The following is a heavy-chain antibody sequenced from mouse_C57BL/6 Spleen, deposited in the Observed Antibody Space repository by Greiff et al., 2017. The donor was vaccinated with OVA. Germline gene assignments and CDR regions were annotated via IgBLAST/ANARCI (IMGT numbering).Heavy chain of an antibody. J-gene: IGHJ4*01. CDR2: IDPNSGGT. Sequence: QVQLQQPGAELVKPGASVKLSCKASGYTFTSYWMHWVKQRPGRGLEWIGRIDPNSGGTRYNEKFKSKATLTVDKPSSTAYMQLSSRTSEDSAVYYCASDYDQDYYYAMDYWGQGISVTVSS. D-gene: IGHD2-4*01. CDR3: ASDYDQDYYYAMDY. CDR1: GYTFTSYW. V-gene: IGHV1-72*01.